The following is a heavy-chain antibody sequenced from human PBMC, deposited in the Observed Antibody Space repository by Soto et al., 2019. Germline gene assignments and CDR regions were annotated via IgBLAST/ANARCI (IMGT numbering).Heavy chain of an antibody. V-gene: IGHV4-31*03. D-gene: IGHD3-22*01. CDR3: AGHYDSSGYLSLLFDY. Sequence: SETLCLTCTVSGGSISSGGDYWSWIRQHPGKGLEWIGYIYYNGSTYYNPSLKSRVTISVDTSKNQFSLKLSSVTAADTAVYYCAGHYDSSGYLSLLFDYWGQGTLVTVSS. J-gene: IGHJ4*02. CDR2: IYYNGST. CDR1: GGSISSGGDY.